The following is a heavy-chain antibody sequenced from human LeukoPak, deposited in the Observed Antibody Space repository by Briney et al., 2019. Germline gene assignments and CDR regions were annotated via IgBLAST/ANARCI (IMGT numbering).Heavy chain of an antibody. CDR1: GYTFTSYG. CDR2: ISAYNGNT. Sequence: ASVKVSCKASGYTFTSYGISWVRQAPGQGLEWMGWISAYNGNTNYAQKLQGRVTMTTDTSTSTAYMELRSLRSDDTAVYYCARVVSGLKPNNRFDPWGQGTLVTVSS. J-gene: IGHJ5*02. D-gene: IGHD6-19*01. CDR3: ARVVSGLKPNNRFDP. V-gene: IGHV1-18*01.